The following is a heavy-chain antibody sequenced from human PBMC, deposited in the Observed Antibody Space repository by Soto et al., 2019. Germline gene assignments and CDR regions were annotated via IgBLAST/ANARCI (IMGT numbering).Heavy chain of an antibody. CDR2: IDSGDGTT. D-gene: IGHD6-13*01. V-gene: IGHV3-11*01. Sequence: XGSLRLFFTGSGFDFGDYYMSWIRQAPGKGLEWVSYIDSGDGTTYYTDSVKGRFTISRDNAKKTVYLQMSSLRVEDTALYYCVRTYYSSSWFPFDRCGQGTLVTVSS. CDR3: VRTYYSSSWFPFDR. CDR1: GFDFGDYY. J-gene: IGHJ4*02.